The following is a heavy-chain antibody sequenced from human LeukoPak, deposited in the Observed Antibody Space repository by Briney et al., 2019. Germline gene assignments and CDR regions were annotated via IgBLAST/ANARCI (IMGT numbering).Heavy chain of an antibody. CDR2: ITNSGATT. CDR3: ARVGVAGNLDY. V-gene: IGHV3-64*01. D-gene: IGHD6-19*01. CDR1: GFSFSGYA. J-gene: IGHJ4*02. Sequence: PGGSLRLSCVASGFSFSGYAMHWVRQAPGKGLEYVSAITNSGATTYYANSVKDRFTISRDNSKNTLYLQVGSLRAEDMAVYYCARVGVAGNLDYWGQGTLVTVSS.